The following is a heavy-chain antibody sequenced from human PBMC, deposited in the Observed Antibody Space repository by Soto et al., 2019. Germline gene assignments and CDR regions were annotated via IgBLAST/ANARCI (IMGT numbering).Heavy chain of an antibody. CDR3: AKCIVVVPAAIFRGGAFDI. CDR1: GFTFSSYS. CDR2: ISGSGGST. D-gene: IGHD2-2*01. Sequence: GGSLRLSCAASGFTFSSYSMSWVRQAPGKGLEWVSAISGSGGSTYYADSVKGRFTISRDNSKNTLYLQMNSLRAEDTAVYYCAKCIVVVPAAIFRGGAFDIWGQGTMVTVSS. J-gene: IGHJ3*02. V-gene: IGHV3-23*01.